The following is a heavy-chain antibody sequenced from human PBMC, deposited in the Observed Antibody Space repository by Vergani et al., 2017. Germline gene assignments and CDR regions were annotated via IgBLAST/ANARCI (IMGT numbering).Heavy chain of an antibody. V-gene: IGHV1-2*02. CDR1: GYTFTGYY. CDR2: INPNSGGT. Sequence: VQFVQSGAEVKKPGASVKVSCKASGYTFTGYYMHWVRQAPGQGLEWMGWINPNSGGTNYAQKFQGRVTMTRDTSISTAYMELSRLRSDDTAVYYCARGRVVGANPYYYYYMDVWGKGTTVTVSS. D-gene: IGHD1-26*01. CDR3: ARGRVVGANPYYYYYMDV. J-gene: IGHJ6*03.